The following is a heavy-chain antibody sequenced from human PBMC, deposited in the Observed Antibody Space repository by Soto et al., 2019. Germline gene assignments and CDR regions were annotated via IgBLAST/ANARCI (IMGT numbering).Heavy chain of an antibody. Sequence: SETLSLTCAVSGGSISSGGYSWSWIRQPPGKGLEWIGYIYHSGSTYYNPSLKSRVTISVDRSKNQFSLKLSSVTAADTAVYYCARGETTVARMVVWGPGTIVSVSS. D-gene: IGHD4-17*01. J-gene: IGHJ3*01. V-gene: IGHV4-30-2*01. CDR3: ARGETTVARMVV. CDR1: GGSISSGGYS. CDR2: IYHSGST.